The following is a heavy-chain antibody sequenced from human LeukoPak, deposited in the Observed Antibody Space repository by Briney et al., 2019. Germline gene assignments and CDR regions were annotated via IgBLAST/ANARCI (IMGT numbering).Heavy chain of an antibody. J-gene: IGHJ3*02. CDR3: ATRWNCGGDCADDAFDI. Sequence: GGSLRLSCAASGFTVSSNYMSWVRQAPGKGLEWVSVIYSGGSTYYADSVKGRFTISRDNSKNTLYLQMNSLRAEDTAVYYCATRWNCGGDCADDAFDIWGQGTMVTVSS. CDR1: GFTVSSNY. D-gene: IGHD2-21*02. V-gene: IGHV3-53*01. CDR2: IYSGGST.